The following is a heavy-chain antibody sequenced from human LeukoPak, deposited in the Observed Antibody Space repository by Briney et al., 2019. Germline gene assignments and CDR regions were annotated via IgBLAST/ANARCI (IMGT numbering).Heavy chain of an antibody. CDR1: GGSFSGYY. CDR2: MHHSGNA. J-gene: IGHJ5*02. CDR3: VRRYFHNWFDP. D-gene: IGHD3-10*01. Sequence: PSETLSLTCAVYGGSFSGYYWSWIRQPPGKGLEWIGTMHHSGNAYYNSSLKSRVTISVDTSKNQFSLRLGSVTAADTAVYYCVRRYFHNWFDPWGQGTLVTVSS. V-gene: IGHV4-34*01.